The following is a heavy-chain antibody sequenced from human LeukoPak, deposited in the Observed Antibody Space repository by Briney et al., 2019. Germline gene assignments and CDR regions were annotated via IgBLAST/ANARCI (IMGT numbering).Heavy chain of an antibody. CDR3: AREDRVVVTAIRKAHFDY. V-gene: IGHV4-39*07. D-gene: IGHD2-21*02. CDR2: INHSGST. CDR1: GGSIRSTTHY. J-gene: IGHJ4*02. Sequence: SETLSLTCTDSGGSIRSTTHYWSWIRQPPGKGLEWIGEINHSGSTNYNPSLKSRVTISVDTSKNQFSLKLSSVTAADTAVYYCAREDRVVVTAIRKAHFDYWGQGTLVTVSS.